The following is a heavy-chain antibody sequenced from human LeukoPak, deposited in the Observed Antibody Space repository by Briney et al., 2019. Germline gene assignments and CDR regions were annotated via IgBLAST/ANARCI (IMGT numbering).Heavy chain of an antibody. CDR3: ARARGPRNYGEYVGASDI. V-gene: IGHV1-2*02. J-gene: IGHJ3*02. Sequence: GASVKVSCKASGYTFMGYYIHWVRLAPGQGLEWMGWINPNSGGTNYAQNFQGRVTMTRDTSISTAYMELSRLGSDDTAVYYCARARGPRNYGEYVGASDIWGQGTMISVSS. CDR1: GYTFMGYY. CDR2: INPNSGGT. D-gene: IGHD4-17*01.